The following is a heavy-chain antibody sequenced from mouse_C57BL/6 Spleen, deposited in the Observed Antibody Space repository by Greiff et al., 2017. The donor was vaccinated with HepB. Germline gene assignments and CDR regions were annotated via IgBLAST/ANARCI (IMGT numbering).Heavy chain of an antibody. Sequence: EVQLQQSGPVLVKPGASVKMSCKASGYTFTDYYMNWVKQSHGKSLEWIGVINPYNGGTSYNQKFKGKATLTVDKSSSTAYMELNSLTSEDSAVYYWARGGYDYDVGYWGQGTTLTVSS. J-gene: IGHJ2*01. CDR2: INPYNGGT. D-gene: IGHD2-4*01. CDR1: GYTFTDYY. V-gene: IGHV1-19*01. CDR3: ARGGYDYDVGY.